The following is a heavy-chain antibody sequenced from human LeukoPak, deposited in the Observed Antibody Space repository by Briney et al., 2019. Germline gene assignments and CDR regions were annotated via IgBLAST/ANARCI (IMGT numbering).Heavy chain of an antibody. CDR3: TRTDYYGSGSYRYNWFDP. D-gene: IGHD3-10*01. CDR1: GFTFDDYG. CDR2: ISWNSARI. V-gene: IGHV3-9*01. J-gene: IGHJ5*02. Sequence: GGSLRLSCAASGFTFDDYGLHWVRQAPGKGLEWVSGISWNSARIGYADSVKGRLTISRDNAKNYLYLQMSSLRVEDTALYYCTRTDYYGSGSYRYNWFDPWGQGTLVTVSS.